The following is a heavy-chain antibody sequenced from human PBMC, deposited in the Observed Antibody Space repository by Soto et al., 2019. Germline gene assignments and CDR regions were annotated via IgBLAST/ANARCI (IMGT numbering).Heavy chain of an antibody. V-gene: IGHV1-69*04. D-gene: IGHD2-15*01. CDR2: IIPILGIA. CDR3: ARDCSGGSCYYSYYYYYMDV. J-gene: IGHJ6*03. CDR1: GGTFSSYT. Sequence: SVKVSCKASGGTFSSYTISWVRQAPGQGLEWMGRIIPILGIANYAQKFQGRVTITADKSTSTAYMELSSLRSEDTAVYYCARDCSGGSCYYSYYYYYMDVWGKGTTVTVSS.